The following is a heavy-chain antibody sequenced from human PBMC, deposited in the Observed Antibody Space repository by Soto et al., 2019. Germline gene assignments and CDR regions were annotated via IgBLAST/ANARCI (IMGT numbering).Heavy chain of an antibody. CDR3: AGGHIASGIAPAGRFAY. D-gene: IGHD6-13*01. Sequence: GASVKVSCKASGYTFTSYGISWVRQAPGQGLEWMGWISAYNGNTNYAQKLQGRVTMTTDTSTSTAYMELRSLRSDDTAVYYCAGGHIASGIAPAGRFAYWGQGTLVTVTS. CDR1: GYTFTSYG. CDR2: ISAYNGNT. V-gene: IGHV1-18*01. J-gene: IGHJ4*02.